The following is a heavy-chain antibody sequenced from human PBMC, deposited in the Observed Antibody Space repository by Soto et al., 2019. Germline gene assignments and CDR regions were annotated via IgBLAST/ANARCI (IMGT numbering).Heavy chain of an antibody. Sequence: GGSLRLSCAASGFTFSNAWMNWVRQAPGKGLEWVGRIKSKTDGGTTDYAAPVKGRFTISRDDSKNTLYLQMNSLKTEDTAVYYCTTVPYYYGSGSYTDRYYFDYWGQGTLVTVS. V-gene: IGHV3-15*07. J-gene: IGHJ4*02. D-gene: IGHD3-10*01. CDR2: IKSKTDGGTT. CDR3: TTVPYYYGSGSYTDRYYFDY. CDR1: GFTFSNAW.